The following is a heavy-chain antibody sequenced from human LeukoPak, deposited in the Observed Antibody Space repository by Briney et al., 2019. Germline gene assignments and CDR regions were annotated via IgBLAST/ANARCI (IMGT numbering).Heavy chain of an antibody. J-gene: IGHJ4*02. Sequence: ASVKVSCKASGYTFTGYYMHWVRQAPGQGLEWMGRINPNSGGTNYAQKFQGRVTMTRDTSISTAYMELSRLRSDDTAVYYCARLGYGSGSINKPIDYWGQGTLVTVSS. CDR2: INPNSGGT. CDR1: GYTFTGYY. D-gene: IGHD3-10*01. V-gene: IGHV1-2*06. CDR3: ARLGYGSGSINKPIDY.